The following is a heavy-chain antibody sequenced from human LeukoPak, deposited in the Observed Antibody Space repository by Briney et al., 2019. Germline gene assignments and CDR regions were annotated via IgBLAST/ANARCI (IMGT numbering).Heavy chain of an antibody. Sequence: PGGSLRLSCAASGFTFSSYWMSWARQAPGKGLEWVANIKQDGSEKYYVDSVKGRFTISRDNAKNSLYLQMNSLRAEDTAVYYCARGGDFWSGYPLYNWFDPWGQGTLVTVSS. D-gene: IGHD3-3*01. J-gene: IGHJ5*02. CDR1: GFTFSSYW. CDR3: ARGGDFWSGYPLYNWFDP. V-gene: IGHV3-7*01. CDR2: IKQDGSEK.